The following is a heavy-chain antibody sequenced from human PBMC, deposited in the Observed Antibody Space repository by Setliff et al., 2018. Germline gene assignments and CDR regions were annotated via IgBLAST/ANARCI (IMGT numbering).Heavy chain of an antibody. Sequence: SETLSLTCTVSGGSIRSYYWNWIRQPPGKGLEWIGYIYYSGSTNYNPSLKSRVTMSIDTSKNQFFLKVRSVTAADTAVYYCATDGPVLNGDYISWGQGTLVTVSS. CDR2: IYYSGST. D-gene: IGHD3-10*01. CDR3: ATDGPVLNGDYIS. V-gene: IGHV4-59*12. CDR1: GGSIRSYY. J-gene: IGHJ5*02.